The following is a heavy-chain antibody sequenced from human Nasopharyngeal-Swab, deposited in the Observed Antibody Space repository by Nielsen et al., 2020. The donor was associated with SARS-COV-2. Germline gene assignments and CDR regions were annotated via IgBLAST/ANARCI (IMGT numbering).Heavy chain of an antibody. D-gene: IGHD3-22*01. CDR2: IAHDASNE. V-gene: IGHV3-30*18. CDR1: GFTFSSFG. J-gene: IGHJ3*02. Sequence: GESLKISCAASGFTFSSFGMHWVRQAPGKGLEWVAFIAHDASNEYYGDSVKGRFSISRDSSKNTLYLQMDSLRGEDTAVYYCAKDILPGRYDRTYDAFDIWGQGTMVTVSS. CDR3: AKDILPGRYDRTYDAFDI.